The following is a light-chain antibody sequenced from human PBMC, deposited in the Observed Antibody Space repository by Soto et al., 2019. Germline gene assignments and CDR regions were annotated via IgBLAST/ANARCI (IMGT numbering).Light chain of an antibody. J-gene: IGLJ2*01. CDR3: QSYDRSLSGSRVV. CDR1: SSNIGAGYN. Sequence: QSVLTQPPSVSGAPGQRVTISCIGGSSNIGAGYNVHWYQQLPGTAPKLLISGDNNRPSGVPDRFSGSKSGTSASLAITGLQDEDEADYDCQSYDRSLSGSRVVFGGGTKLTVL. CDR2: GDN. V-gene: IGLV1-40*01.